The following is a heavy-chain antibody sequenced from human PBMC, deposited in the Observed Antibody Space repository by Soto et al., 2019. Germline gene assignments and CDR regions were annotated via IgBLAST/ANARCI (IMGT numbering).Heavy chain of an antibody. J-gene: IGHJ3*02. Sequence: WTWLRQHPGKGLEWIGYIYWSGNTFYNPSFKSRVTISIDTSKNQFSLNLISVTAADTAVYYCARGAADYGDAFDIWGQGTMVTVYS. CDR3: ARGAADYGDAFDI. CDR2: IYWSGNT. D-gene: IGHD4-17*01. V-gene: IGHV4-31*02.